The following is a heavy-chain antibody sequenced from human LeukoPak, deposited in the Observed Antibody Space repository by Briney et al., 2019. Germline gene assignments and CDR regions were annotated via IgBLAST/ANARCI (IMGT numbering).Heavy chain of an antibody. D-gene: IGHD1-26*01. J-gene: IGHJ1*01. Sequence: PSETLSLTCTVSGGSISSYYWSWIRQPPGKGLEWIGYIYYSGSTNYNPSLKSRVTISVDTSKNQFSLKLSSVTAADTAVYYCASLSGSYARYFQHWGQGTLVTVSS. V-gene: IGHV4-59*01. CDR2: IYYSGST. CDR3: ASLSGSYARYFQH. CDR1: GGSISSYY.